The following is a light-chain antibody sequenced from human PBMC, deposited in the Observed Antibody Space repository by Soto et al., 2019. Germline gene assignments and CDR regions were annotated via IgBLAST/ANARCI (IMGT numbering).Light chain of an antibody. Sequence: LTQSPSSLSVSPGEGASLSCKASQSVYNNYLAWYQHKPGRSPRLLIYGASTRAAGIPDRFSGSGSGTDFTLTITRLDPEDFAIYYCQQYGSSVYTFGQGTKVDIK. CDR3: QQYGSSVYT. CDR2: GAS. J-gene: IGKJ2*01. CDR1: QSVYNNY. V-gene: IGKV3-20*01.